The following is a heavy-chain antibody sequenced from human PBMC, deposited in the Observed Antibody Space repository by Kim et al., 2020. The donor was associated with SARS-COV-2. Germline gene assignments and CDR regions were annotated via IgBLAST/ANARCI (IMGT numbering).Heavy chain of an antibody. CDR2: ISAYNGNT. Sequence: ASVKVSCKASGYTFTSYGISWVRQAPGQGLEWMGWISAYNGNTNYAQKLQGRVTMTTDTSTSTAYMELRSLRSDDTAVYYCARPIFSRPGSTVTPIFDYWGQGTLVTVSS. CDR3: ARPIFSRPGSTVTPIFDY. V-gene: IGHV1-18*04. J-gene: IGHJ4*02. D-gene: IGHD4-4*01. CDR1: GYTFTSYG.